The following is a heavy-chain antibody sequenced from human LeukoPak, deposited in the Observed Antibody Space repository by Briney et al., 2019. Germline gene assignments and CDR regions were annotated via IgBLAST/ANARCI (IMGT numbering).Heavy chain of an antibody. J-gene: IGHJ5*02. CDR2: IYPGDSDT. D-gene: IGHD6-13*01. V-gene: IGHV5-51*01. CDR3: ARRSSSSSRWFDP. Sequence: GESLKISCKGSGYSFTSYWIGWVRQMPGKGLEWMGIIYPGDSDTRYSPSFQGQVTISADKSISPAYLQWSSLKASDTAMYYCARRSSSSSRWFDPWGQGTLVTVSS. CDR1: GYSFTSYW.